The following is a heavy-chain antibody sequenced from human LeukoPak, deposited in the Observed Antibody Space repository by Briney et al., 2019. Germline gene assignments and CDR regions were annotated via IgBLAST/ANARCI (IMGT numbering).Heavy chain of an antibody. D-gene: IGHD1-26*01. CDR2: IHYSGST. Sequence: PSETLSLTCAVYGGSFSGYYWSWIRQPPGKGLEWIGYIHYSGSTNYNPSLKSRVTISIDTSKNQFSLKLSSVTAADTAVYYCARYSGSYYYFDYWGQGTLVTVSS. J-gene: IGHJ4*02. V-gene: IGHV4-59*01. CDR1: GGSFSGYY. CDR3: ARYSGSYYYFDY.